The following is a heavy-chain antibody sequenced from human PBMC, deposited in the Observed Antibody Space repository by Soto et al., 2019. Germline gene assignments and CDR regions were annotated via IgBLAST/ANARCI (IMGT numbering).Heavy chain of an antibody. Sequence: QVQLVQSGAEVKKPGSSVKVSCKASGGTFSSYALSWVRQAPGQGLEWMGGIIPIFGTANYAQKFQGRVTITADESTSTADMELSSLRSEDTAVYYCARLTKGDEYSYGFDYWGQGTLVTVSS. J-gene: IGHJ4*02. D-gene: IGHD5-18*01. V-gene: IGHV1-69*01. CDR1: GGTFSSYA. CDR3: ARLTKGDEYSYGFDY. CDR2: IIPIFGTA.